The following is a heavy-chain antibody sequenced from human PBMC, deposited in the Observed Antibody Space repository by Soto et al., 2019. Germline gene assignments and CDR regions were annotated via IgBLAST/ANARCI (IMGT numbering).Heavy chain of an antibody. D-gene: IGHD6-13*01. CDR3: ARGIPGYSSSWFDY. V-gene: IGHV4-34*01. CDR1: GGSFSGHD. CDR2: INRGGST. J-gene: IGHJ5*01. Sequence: PSETLSLTCAVYGGSFSGHDWSWIRQPPGKGLEWIGEINRGGSTNYNPSLKSRTTISVDTSKNQFSLKLASVTATDTAVYYCARGIPGYSSSWFDYWGQGTLVTVSS.